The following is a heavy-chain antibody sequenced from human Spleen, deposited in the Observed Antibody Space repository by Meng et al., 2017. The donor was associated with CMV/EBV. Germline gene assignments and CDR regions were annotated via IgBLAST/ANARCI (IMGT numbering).Heavy chain of an antibody. CDR1: GFTFDDYA. CDR3: ARDAEEQLGWVGFDP. CDR2: ISWNSGSI. J-gene: IGHJ5*02. V-gene: IGHV3-9*01. D-gene: IGHD6-6*01. Sequence: GGSLRLSCAASGFTFDDYAMHWVRQAPGKGLEWVSSISWNSGSIGYADSVKGRFTISRDNAKNSLYLQMNSLRAEDTAVYYCARDAEEQLGWVGFDPWGQGTLVTVSS.